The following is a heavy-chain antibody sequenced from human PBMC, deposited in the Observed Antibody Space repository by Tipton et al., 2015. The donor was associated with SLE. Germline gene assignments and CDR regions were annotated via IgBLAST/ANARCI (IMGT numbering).Heavy chain of an antibody. J-gene: IGHJ3*02. CDR3: ARALTYYYDSSGYDGAFDI. Sequence: GSLRLSCAASGFTFSSYEMNWVCQAPGKGLEWVSYISSSGSTIYYADSVKDRFTISRDNAKNSLYLQMNSLRAEDTAVYYCARALTYYYDSSGYDGAFDIGGQGTMVTVSS. CDR2: ISSSGSTI. CDR1: GFTFSSYE. D-gene: IGHD3-22*01. V-gene: IGHV3-48*03.